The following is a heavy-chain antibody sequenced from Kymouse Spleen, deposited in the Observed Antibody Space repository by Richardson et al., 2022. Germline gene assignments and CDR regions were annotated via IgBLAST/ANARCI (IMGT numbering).Heavy chain of an antibody. CDR2: IYYSGST. D-gene: IGHD3-10*01. Sequence: QLQLQESGPGLVKPSETLSLTCTVSGGSISSSSYYWGWIRQPPGKGLEWIGSIYYSGSTYYNPSLKSRVTISVDTSKNQFSLKLSSVTAADTAVYYCARHGGSGSFNWFDPWGQGTLVTVSS. V-gene: IGHV4-39*01. J-gene: IGHJ5*02. CDR3: ARHGGSGSFNWFDP. CDR1: GGSISSSSYY.